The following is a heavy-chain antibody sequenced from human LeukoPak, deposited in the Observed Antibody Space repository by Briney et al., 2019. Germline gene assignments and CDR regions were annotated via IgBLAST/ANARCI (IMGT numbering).Heavy chain of an antibody. V-gene: IGHV3-21*01. D-gene: IGHD5-12*01. J-gene: IGHJ4*02. CDR3: AREGGIVATWFDY. CDR2: ISSSSSYL. CDR1: GFTFSSYS. Sequence: GGSLRLSCAASGFTFSSYSMNWVRQAPGKGLEWVSSISSSSSYLYYADSVKGRFTISRDNAKNSLYLQMNSLRAEDTAVYYCAREGGIVATWFDYWGQGTLVTVSS.